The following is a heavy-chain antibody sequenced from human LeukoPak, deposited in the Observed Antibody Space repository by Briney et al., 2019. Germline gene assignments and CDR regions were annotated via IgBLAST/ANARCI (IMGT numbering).Heavy chain of an antibody. CDR1: GFTVITND. V-gene: IGHV3-53*01. J-gene: IGHJ4*02. D-gene: IGHD1-14*01. Sequence: GSLSLSCAASGFTVITNDMTWVRPAPGKGLEWVSVLYSDGNTKYADSVQGRFTISRDNSKNTLYLEMNSLSPDDTAVYYCARGVEPLAANTLAYWGQGTLVTVSA. CDR3: ARGVEPLAANTLAY. CDR2: LYSDGNT.